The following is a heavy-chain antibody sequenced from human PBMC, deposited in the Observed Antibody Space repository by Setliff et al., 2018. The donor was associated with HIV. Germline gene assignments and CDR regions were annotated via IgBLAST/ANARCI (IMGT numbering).Heavy chain of an antibody. CDR3: ARDIQAAGTGWFDP. D-gene: IGHD6-13*01. CDR2: IHYRGNT. V-gene: IGHV4-31*03. CDR1: GDSISSGTYY. J-gene: IGHJ5*02. Sequence: SETLSLTCTVSGDSISSGTYYWSWIRQHPGKGLEWIGYIHYRGNTYYNPSLNSRVTMSVDTSANQFSLKLSSVTAADTAVYYCARDIQAAGTGWFDPWGQGTLVTVSS.